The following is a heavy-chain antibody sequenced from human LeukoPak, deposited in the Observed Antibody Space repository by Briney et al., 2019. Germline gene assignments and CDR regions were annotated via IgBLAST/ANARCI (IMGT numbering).Heavy chain of an antibody. CDR1: GDSIISYY. CDR3: VRSKSGTYGWFDP. CDR2: IYYSGTT. D-gene: IGHD4-17*01. V-gene: IGHV4-59*01. J-gene: IGHJ5*02. Sequence: PSETLSLTCTVSGDSIISYYWSWIRQPPGKGREWIGYIYYSGTTNYNPSLKSRVTISVDTSKNQFSLKVHSVTAADTAVYYCVRSKSGTYGWFDPWGQGTLVTVSS.